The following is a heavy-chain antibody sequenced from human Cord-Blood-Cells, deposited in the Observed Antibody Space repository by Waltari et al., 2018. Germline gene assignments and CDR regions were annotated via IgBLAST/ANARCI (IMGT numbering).Heavy chain of an antibody. CDR2: IYPGDSDT. D-gene: IGHD6-13*01. Sequence: EVQLVQSGAEVTKPGESLKIPCKGSGYSFTSYWPGWVRHMPGKGLEWMGIIYPGDSDTRYSPSFQGQVTISADKSISTAYLQWSSLKASDTAMYYCARSPYSSSWYRWFDPWGQGTLVTVSS. V-gene: IGHV5-51*01. CDR1: GYSFTSYW. CDR3: ARSPYSSSWYRWFDP. J-gene: IGHJ5*02.